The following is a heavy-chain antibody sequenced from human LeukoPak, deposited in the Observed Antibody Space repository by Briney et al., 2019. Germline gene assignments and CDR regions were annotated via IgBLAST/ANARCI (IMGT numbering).Heavy chain of an antibody. Sequence: GSLRLSCAASGFTFSNYGMNWVRQAPGKGLEWIGEIYHSGSTNYNPSLKSRVTISVDKSKNQFSLKLSSVTAADTAVYYCARGGDPNYFDYWAREPWSPSPQ. D-gene: IGHD4-17*01. CDR2: IYHSGST. CDR3: ARGGDPNYFDY. CDR1: GFTFSNYG. J-gene: IGHJ4*02. V-gene: IGHV4-4*02.